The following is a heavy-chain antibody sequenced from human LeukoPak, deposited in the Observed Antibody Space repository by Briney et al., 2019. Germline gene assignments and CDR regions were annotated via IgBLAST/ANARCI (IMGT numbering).Heavy chain of an antibody. D-gene: IGHD3-22*01. CDR1: GFTFSDYY. Sequence: GGSLRLSCAASGFTFSDYYMSWIRQAPGKGLEWVSYISSSGSTIYYADSVKGRFTISRDNAKNSLYLQMNRLRAEDTAVYYCARLEYYYDSGGYSDAFDIWGQGTMVTVSS. CDR3: ARLEYYYDSGGYSDAFDI. CDR2: ISSSGSTI. J-gene: IGHJ3*02. V-gene: IGHV3-11*01.